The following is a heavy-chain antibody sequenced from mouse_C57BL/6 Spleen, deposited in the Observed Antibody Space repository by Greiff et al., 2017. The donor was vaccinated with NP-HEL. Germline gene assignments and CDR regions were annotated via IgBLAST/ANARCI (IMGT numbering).Heavy chain of an antibody. J-gene: IGHJ4*01. CDR3: ARTRYYGNPYCAMDY. D-gene: IGHD2-1*01. Sequence: ESGPGLVKPSQSLSLTCSVSGYSITSGYYWNWLRQFPGNKLEWMGYISYDGSNNYNPSLKNRITITRETSKNQFFLKLNSMTTEDTATYYCARTRYYGNPYCAMDYWGQGTSVTVSS. CDR2: ISYDGSN. V-gene: IGHV3-6*01. CDR1: GYSITSGYY.